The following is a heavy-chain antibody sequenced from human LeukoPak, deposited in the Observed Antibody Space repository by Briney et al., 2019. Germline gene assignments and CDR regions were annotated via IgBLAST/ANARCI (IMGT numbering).Heavy chain of an antibody. V-gene: IGHV4-39*01. CDR2: IYSSGST. D-gene: IGHD1-26*01. CDR3: ARGRWGDAFDI. J-gene: IGHJ3*02. CDR1: GVSISSSSYY. Sequence: SETLSLTCNVSGVSISSSSYYWGWIRQPPGKGLEWIGSIYSSGSTYYNSSLKSRVTISIDTSKNQVSLKMSSVTAADTAVYYCARGRWGDAFDIWGQGTMVTVSS.